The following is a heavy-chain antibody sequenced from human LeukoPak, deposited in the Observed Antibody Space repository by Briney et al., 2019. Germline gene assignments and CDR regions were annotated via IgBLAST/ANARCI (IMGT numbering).Heavy chain of an antibody. CDR1: GVTLSTYA. D-gene: IGHD3-3*01. J-gene: IGHJ6*02. Sequence: GGSLRLSCAASGVTLSTYAMSWARQAPGKGLEWVSGISSSGSGDNTYYADSVKGRFTISRDNSKNTLYLQMNSLRAEDTAVYYCARDRGRGIFGVVIISGMDVWGQGTTVTVSS. V-gene: IGHV3-23*01. CDR3: ARDRGRGIFGVVIISGMDV. CDR2: ISSSGSGDNT.